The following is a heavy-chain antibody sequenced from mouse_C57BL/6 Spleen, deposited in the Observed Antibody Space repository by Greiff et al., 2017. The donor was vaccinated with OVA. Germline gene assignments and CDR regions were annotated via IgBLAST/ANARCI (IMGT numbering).Heavy chain of an antibody. CDR3: ARATPHFDY. Sequence: QVQLQQPGAELVRPGTSVKLSCKASGYTFTSYWMHWVKQRPGQGLEWIGVIDPSDSYTNYNQKFKGKATLTVDTSSSTSYMQLSSLTSEDSAVYYCARATPHFDYWGQGTTLTVSS. D-gene: IGHD1-1*01. J-gene: IGHJ2*01. CDR2: IDPSDSYT. CDR1: GYTFTSYW. V-gene: IGHV1-59*01.